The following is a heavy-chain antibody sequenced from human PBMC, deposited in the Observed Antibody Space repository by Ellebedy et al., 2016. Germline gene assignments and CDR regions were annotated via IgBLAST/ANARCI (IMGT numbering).Heavy chain of an antibody. Sequence: SETLSLXXTVSGGSVSSGRYYWYWIRQPPGKGLEWIGYIHYSGSTKYNPSLKSRATISIDTSKRHFSLRLSSVTAADTAVYFCARGLNGRAAAGAALGDWGQGAVVTVSS. V-gene: IGHV4-61*03. CDR2: IHYSGST. CDR1: GGSVSSGRYY. J-gene: IGHJ4*02. CDR3: ARGLNGRAAAGAALGD. D-gene: IGHD6-13*01.